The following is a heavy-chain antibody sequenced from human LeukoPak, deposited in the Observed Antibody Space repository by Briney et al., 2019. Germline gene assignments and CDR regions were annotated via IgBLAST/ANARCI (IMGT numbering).Heavy chain of an antibody. CDR1: GFTFSSYA. Sequence: GGSLRLSCAASGFTFSSYAMSWVRQAPGKGLEWASAISGSGGSTYYADSVKGRFTISRDNSKNTLYLQMNSLRAEDTAVYYCAKDPGVVPAHYFDYWGQGTLVTVSS. CDR3: AKDPGVVPAHYFDY. CDR2: ISGSGGST. D-gene: IGHD2-2*01. V-gene: IGHV3-23*01. J-gene: IGHJ4*02.